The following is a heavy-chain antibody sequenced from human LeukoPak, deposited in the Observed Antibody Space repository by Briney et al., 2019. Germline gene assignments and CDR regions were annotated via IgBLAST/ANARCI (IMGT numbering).Heavy chain of an antibody. V-gene: IGHV1-69*05. Sequence: ASVKVSCKASGGTFSSYAISWVRQAPGQGLEWMGGIIPIFGTANYAQKFQGRVTITTDESTSTAYMELSSLRSEDTVVYYCARGRYYYDSSGLVLGAFGIWGQGTMVTVSS. CDR3: ARGRYYYDSSGLVLGAFGI. J-gene: IGHJ3*02. CDR1: GGTFSSYA. CDR2: IIPIFGTA. D-gene: IGHD3-22*01.